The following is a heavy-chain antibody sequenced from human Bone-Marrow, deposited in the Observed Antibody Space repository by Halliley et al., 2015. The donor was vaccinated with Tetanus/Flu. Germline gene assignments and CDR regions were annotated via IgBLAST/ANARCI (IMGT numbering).Heavy chain of an antibody. CDR3: ARDYGSDRTGYYGLDV. Sequence: VHSGGAKFYADSVRGRFTISRDNSKNTLYLQMNSLRVDDTAMYYCARDYGSDRTGYYGLDVWGQGATVTVSS. D-gene: IGHD3-10*01. J-gene: IGHJ6*02. V-gene: IGHV3-53*01. CDR2: VHSGGAK.